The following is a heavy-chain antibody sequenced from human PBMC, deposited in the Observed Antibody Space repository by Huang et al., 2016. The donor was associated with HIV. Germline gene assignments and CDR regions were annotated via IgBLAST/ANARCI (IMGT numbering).Heavy chain of an antibody. V-gene: IGHV1-2*02. CDR1: GYTFTDSN. J-gene: IGHJ4*02. D-gene: IGHD6-6*01. CDR2: INPKRGGT. CDR3: ARDWSFGSSTSPAD. Sequence: QVQLVQSGAEVKNPGASVRVSCKASGYTFTDSNIHWVRQAPGQGLGWMGWINPKRGGTIYAQRFQGRGTMTRDTTSSTVHMDLRRIQSDDTAVYFCARDWSFGSSTSPADWGQGTLVTVSS.